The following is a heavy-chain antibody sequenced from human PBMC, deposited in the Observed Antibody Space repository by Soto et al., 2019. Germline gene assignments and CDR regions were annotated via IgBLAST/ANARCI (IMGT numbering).Heavy chain of an antibody. CDR1: GDTFSSYA. Sequence: QVQLVQSGAEVKKPGSSVKVSCKASGDTFSSYAISWVRQPPGQGLEWMGGIIPIFGTANYAQKFQGRVTITADESTSKAYMELSSLRSEDTAVYYCARDGSGYRSRASPMDVWGQGTTVTVSS. V-gene: IGHV1-69*01. CDR3: ARDGSGYRSRASPMDV. CDR2: IIPIFGTA. J-gene: IGHJ6*02. D-gene: IGHD3-22*01.